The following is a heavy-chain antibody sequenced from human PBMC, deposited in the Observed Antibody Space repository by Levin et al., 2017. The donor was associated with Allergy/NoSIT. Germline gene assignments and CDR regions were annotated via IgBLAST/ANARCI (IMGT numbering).Heavy chain of an antibody. CDR3: AKVSYGDVSPFDY. CDR1: GFTFDDYA. J-gene: IGHJ4*02. Sequence: PGGSLRLSCAASGFTFDDYAMHWVRQAPGKGLEWVSGISWNSGSIGYADSVKGRFTISRDNAKNSLYLQMNSLRAEDTALYYCAKVSYGDVSPFDYWGQGTLVTVSS. D-gene: IGHD4-17*01. CDR2: ISWNSGSI. V-gene: IGHV3-9*01.